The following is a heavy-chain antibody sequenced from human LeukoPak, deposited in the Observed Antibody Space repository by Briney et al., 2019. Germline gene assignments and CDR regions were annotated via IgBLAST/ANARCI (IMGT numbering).Heavy chain of an antibody. CDR3: ASMIVATIEPYCYYGMDV. J-gene: IGHJ6*02. CDR1: GGSFSGYY. CDR2: INHSGST. Sequence: SETLSLTCAVYGGSFSGYYWSWIRQPPGKGLEWIGEINHSGSTNYNPSLKSRVTISVDTSKDQFSLKLSSVTAADTAVYYCASMIVATIEPYCYYGMDVWGQGTTVTVSS. V-gene: IGHV4-34*01. D-gene: IGHD5-12*01.